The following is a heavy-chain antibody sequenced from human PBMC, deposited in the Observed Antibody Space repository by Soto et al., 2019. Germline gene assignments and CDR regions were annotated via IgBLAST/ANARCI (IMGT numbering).Heavy chain of an antibody. J-gene: IGHJ4*02. CDR3: ARDVYDYIWGSYRSKAFDY. CDR2: ISAYNGNT. D-gene: IGHD3-16*02. V-gene: IGHV1-18*01. Sequence: QVQLVQSGAEVKKPGASVKVSCKASGYTFTSYGISWVRQAPGQGLEWMGWISAYNGNTNYAQKLQGRVTMTTDTSTSTAYMELRSLRSDDTAVYYCARDVYDYIWGSYRSKAFDYWGQGTLVTVSS. CDR1: GYTFTSYG.